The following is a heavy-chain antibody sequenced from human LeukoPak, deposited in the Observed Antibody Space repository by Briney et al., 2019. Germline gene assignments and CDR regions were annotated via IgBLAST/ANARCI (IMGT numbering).Heavy chain of an antibody. J-gene: IGHJ6*03. CDR2: IVVGSGNT. CDR3: AAVLIPYYYGSGSSPYYYMDV. V-gene: IGHV1-58*02. Sequence: SVKVSCKASGFTFTSSVMQWVRQARGQRLEWIGWIVVGSGNTNYAQKFQERVTITRDMSTSTAYMELSSLRSEDTAVYYCAAVLIPYYYGSGSSPYYYMDVWGKGTTVTVSS. D-gene: IGHD3-10*01. CDR1: GFTFTSSV.